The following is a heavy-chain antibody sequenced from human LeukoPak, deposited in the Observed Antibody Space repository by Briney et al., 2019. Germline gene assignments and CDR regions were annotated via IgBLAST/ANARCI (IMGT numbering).Heavy chain of an antibody. Sequence: PSXTLSLTCAVYGGSFSGYYWSWIRQPPGKGLEWIGEINNSGSTNYNTALKSRGTISVDTSKNQFSLKLSSVTAADTAVYYCARGAHYYDSSGYLGYWGQGTLVTVSS. D-gene: IGHD3-22*01. J-gene: IGHJ4*02. CDR2: INNSGST. CDR3: ARGAHYYDSSGYLGY. CDR1: GGSFSGYY. V-gene: IGHV4-34*01.